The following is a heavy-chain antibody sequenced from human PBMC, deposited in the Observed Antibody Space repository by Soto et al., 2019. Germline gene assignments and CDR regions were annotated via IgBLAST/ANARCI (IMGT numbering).Heavy chain of an antibody. D-gene: IGHD4-17*01. J-gene: IGHJ6*02. CDR3: ARDSGYGDYEAFVDV. V-gene: IGHV1-18*01. Sequence: QVQLVQSGAEVKKPGASVKVSCKASGYTFTSYGISWVRQAPGQGLEWMGWISAYNGNTNYAQKLQGRVTMTTDTPTSTAYMELRSLISDDTAVYYCARDSGYGDYEAFVDVWGQGTTVTVSS. CDR2: ISAYNGNT. CDR1: GYTFTSYG.